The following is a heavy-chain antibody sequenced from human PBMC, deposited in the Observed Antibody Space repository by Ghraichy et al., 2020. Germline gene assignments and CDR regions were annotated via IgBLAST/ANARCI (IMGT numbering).Heavy chain of an antibody. Sequence: ETLSLTCTVSGASISRNYWSWIRQPPGKGLEWIGWIYYNGDTNYNPSLKSRVTISVDASKNQFSLKLSSVTAADTAVYYCANGGNSLDFWGQGTLVTVSS. D-gene: IGHD4-23*01. V-gene: IGHV4-59*03. CDR3: ANGGNSLDF. J-gene: IGHJ4*02. CDR2: IYYNGDT. CDR1: GASISRNY.